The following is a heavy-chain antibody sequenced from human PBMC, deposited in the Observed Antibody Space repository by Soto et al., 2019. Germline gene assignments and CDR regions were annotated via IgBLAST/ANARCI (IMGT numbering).Heavy chain of an antibody. Sequence: EVQLLESGGGVVQPGGSLRLSCEASGFIFSSYWMTWVRQAPGKGLEWVANIKRDGSEKYYVDSVKGRFTISRDNAKKSLYLQMNSLRAEDTAVYYCARETHEDRPLSGNAFDIWGQGTMVTISS. J-gene: IGHJ3*02. D-gene: IGHD3-22*01. CDR3: ARETHEDRPLSGNAFDI. CDR1: GFIFSSYW. V-gene: IGHV3-7*03. CDR2: IKRDGSEK.